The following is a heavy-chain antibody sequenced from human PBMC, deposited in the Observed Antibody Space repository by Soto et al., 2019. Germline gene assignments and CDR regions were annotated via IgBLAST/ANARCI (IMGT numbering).Heavy chain of an antibody. V-gene: IGHV5-51*01. D-gene: IGHD2-21*02. CDR3: ARIRRAVVTPDAFDI. Sequence: RGESLKISCKGSGYSFTSYWIGWVRQMPGKGLEWMGIIYPGDSDTRYSPSFQGQVTISADKSISTAYLQWSSLKASDTAMYYCARIRRAVVTPDAFDIWGQGTMVTVSS. J-gene: IGHJ3*02. CDR1: GYSFTSYW. CDR2: IYPGDSDT.